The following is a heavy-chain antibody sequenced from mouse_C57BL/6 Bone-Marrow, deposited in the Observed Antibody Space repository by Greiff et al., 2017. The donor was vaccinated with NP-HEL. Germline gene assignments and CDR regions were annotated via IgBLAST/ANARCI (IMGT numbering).Heavy chain of an antibody. CDR3: ARNSDYYGSQVLTT. CDR1: GFSLTSYA. V-gene: IGHV2-9-1*01. Sequence: VQLQESGPGLVAPSQSLSITCTVSGFSLTSYAISWVRQPPGKGLEWLGVIWTGGGTNSNSALKSRLSISKDNSKSQVFLKMNSLQTDDTARYYCARNSDYYGSQVLTTWGKGTLVTVSA. J-gene: IGHJ3*01. D-gene: IGHD1-1*01. CDR2: IWTGGGT.